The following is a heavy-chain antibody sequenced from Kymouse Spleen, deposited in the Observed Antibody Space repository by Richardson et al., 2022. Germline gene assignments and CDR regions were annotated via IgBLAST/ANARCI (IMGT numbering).Heavy chain of an antibody. Sequence: QVQLVQSGAEVKKPGSSVKVSCKASGGTFSSYAISWVRQAPGQGLEWMGGIIPIFGTANYAQKFQGRVTITTDESTSTAYMELSSLRSEDTAVYYCARESQYSGSYYYYYYGMDVWGQGTTVTVSS. D-gene: IGHD1-26*01. CDR1: GGTFSSYA. CDR2: IIPIFGTA. CDR3: ARESQYSGSYYYYYYGMDV. J-gene: IGHJ6*02. V-gene: IGHV1-69*05.